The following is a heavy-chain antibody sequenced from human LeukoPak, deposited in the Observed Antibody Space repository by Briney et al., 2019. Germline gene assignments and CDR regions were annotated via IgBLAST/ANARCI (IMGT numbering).Heavy chain of an antibody. V-gene: IGHV4-30-2*01. CDR2: VYHTGNM. CDR1: GCSVNSGGCS. Sequence: SETLSITCAVSGCSVNSGGCSWTWIPRPPGKGLEWFRYVYHTGNMYFHPSLEGRVTISLDTSKNQFSLELTSVTAADTAVYFCARGVEGHDVSGFYYDYWGQGTLVTVSS. CDR3: ARGVEGHDVSGFYYDY. D-gene: IGHD5-12*01. J-gene: IGHJ4*02.